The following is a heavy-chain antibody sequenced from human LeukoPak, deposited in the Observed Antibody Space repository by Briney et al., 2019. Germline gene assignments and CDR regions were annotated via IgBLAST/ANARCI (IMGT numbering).Heavy chain of an antibody. CDR2: VYNSGST. Sequence: SETLSLTCAVYGGSFSGYYWSWIRQPPGKGLEWVANVYNSGSTNYNPSLKSRVTISVDMSKNQFSLKLTSVTAADTAVYYCARLRSGMDVWGQGTTVTVSS. CDR3: ARLRSGMDV. V-gene: IGHV4-59*01. CDR1: GGSFSGYY. J-gene: IGHJ6*02.